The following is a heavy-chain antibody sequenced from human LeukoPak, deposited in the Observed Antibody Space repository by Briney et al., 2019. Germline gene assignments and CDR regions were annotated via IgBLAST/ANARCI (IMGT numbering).Heavy chain of an antibody. CDR3: ARRRSGSYYNWFDP. Sequence: ASVKVSCKASGYTFTGYYMHWVRQAPGQGLEWMGWINPNSGGTNYAQKFQGRVTMTRDTSISTAYMELSRLRSDDTAVYYCARRRSGSYYNWFDPWGQGTLVTVSS. CDR2: INPNSGGT. V-gene: IGHV1-2*02. D-gene: IGHD1-26*01. J-gene: IGHJ5*02. CDR1: GYTFTGYY.